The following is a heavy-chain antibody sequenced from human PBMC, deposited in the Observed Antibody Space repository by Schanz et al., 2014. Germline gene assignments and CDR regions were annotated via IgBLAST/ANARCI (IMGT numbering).Heavy chain of an antibody. D-gene: IGHD2-21*01. CDR2: ISTFRNEDT. Sequence: QVQLVQSGAEVKKPGASVRVSCKVSGYAFTTYGISWVRQAPGQGPEFMGWISTFRNEDTNSAQRFQGRLTITADKSTSTAYMELSSLRSEDTAMYYCARDRLECGAECYSVEVFEIWGQGTLVTVSS. J-gene: IGHJ4*02. CDR3: ARDRLECGAECYSVEVFEI. V-gene: IGHV1-18*01. CDR1: GYAFTTYG.